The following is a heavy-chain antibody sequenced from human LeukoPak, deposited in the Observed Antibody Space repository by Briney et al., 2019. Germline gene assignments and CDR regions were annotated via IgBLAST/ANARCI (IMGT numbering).Heavy chain of an antibody. D-gene: IGHD1-26*01. V-gene: IGHV1-69*13. Sequence: SVKVSCKASGGTFSSYAISWLRQAPGQGLEWMGGIIPIFGTANYAQKFQGRVTITADESTSTAYMELSSLRSEDTAVYYCARDRERAPIDAFDICGQGTMVTVSS. CDR1: GGTFSSYA. CDR3: ARDRERAPIDAFDI. J-gene: IGHJ3*02. CDR2: IIPIFGTA.